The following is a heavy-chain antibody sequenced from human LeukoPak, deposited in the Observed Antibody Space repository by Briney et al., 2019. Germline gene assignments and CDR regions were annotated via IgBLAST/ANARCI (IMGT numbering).Heavy chain of an antibody. V-gene: IGHV3-23*01. CDR1: GLTFSSYA. Sequence: GGSLRLSCAASGLTFSSYAMSWVRQAPGKGLEWVSSVNGSGYSAYYADSVKCRFTISRDNSKDTLFLQMSTLRVEDTAVYYCAKVVSYSSGWFFHHWGQGTLVTVSS. D-gene: IGHD6-19*01. J-gene: IGHJ1*01. CDR2: VNGSGYSA. CDR3: AKVVSYSSGWFFHH.